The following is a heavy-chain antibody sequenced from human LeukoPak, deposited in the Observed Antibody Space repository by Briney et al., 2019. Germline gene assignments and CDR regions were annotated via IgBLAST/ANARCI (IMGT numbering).Heavy chain of an antibody. CDR2: INPNSGGT. D-gene: IGHD4-23*01. CDR1: GYTFTGYY. Sequence: EASVKVSCKASGYTFTGYYIHWVRQAPGQGLEWMGWINPNSGGTYYAQKFQGRVTMTSDTSISTAYMELSRLRSDNTAVYYCARDLYGGTSATFDYWGQGTLVTVSS. CDR3: ARDLYGGTSATFDY. V-gene: IGHV1-2*02. J-gene: IGHJ4*02.